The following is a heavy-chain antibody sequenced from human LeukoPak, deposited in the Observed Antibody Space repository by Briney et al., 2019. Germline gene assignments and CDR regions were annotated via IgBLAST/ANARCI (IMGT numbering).Heavy chain of an antibody. D-gene: IGHD3-16*01. Sequence: WVXXAPGXXXEWLANIKQDGGQKDYADSVKGRFTISRDKAKNSVYLQMNSLRPEDTAVYYCAREGEGGFDYWGQGTLVTVSS. CDR2: IKQDGGQK. V-gene: IGHV3-7*01. CDR3: AREGEGGFDY. J-gene: IGHJ4*02.